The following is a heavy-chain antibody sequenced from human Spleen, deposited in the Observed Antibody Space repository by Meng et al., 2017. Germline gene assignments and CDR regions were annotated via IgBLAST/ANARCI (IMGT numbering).Heavy chain of an antibody. D-gene: IGHD6-13*01. V-gene: IGHV1-18*04. CDR2: ISAYNGNT. CDR1: GYTFTDFY. J-gene: IGHJ4*02. CDR3: AYSRGAAAAGTPDY. Sequence: ASVKVSCKASGYTFTDFYMHWVRQAPGQGLEWMGWISAYNGNTNYAQKLQGRVTMTTDTSTSTAYMELRSLRSDDTAVYYCAYSRGAAAAGTPDYWGQGTLVTVSS.